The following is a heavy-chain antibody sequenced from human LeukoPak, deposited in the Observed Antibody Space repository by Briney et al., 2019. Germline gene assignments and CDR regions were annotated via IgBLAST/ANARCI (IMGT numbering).Heavy chain of an antibody. J-gene: IGHJ4*02. V-gene: IGHV4-4*02. CDR2: IYHLGTT. CDR1: GFTLSSYS. Sequence: GSLRLSCAASGFTLSSYSMNWVRQAPGKGLESIGEIYHLGTTNYNPSLKSRVTISIDKSKNQFSLKLHSVTAADTAVYYCARAFLVGYSPEEYFFDYWGQGTLVTVSS. CDR3: ARAFLVGYSPEEYFFDY. D-gene: IGHD2-15*01.